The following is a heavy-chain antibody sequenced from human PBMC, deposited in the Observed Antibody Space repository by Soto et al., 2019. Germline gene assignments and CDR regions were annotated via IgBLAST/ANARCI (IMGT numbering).Heavy chain of an antibody. CDR1: GFTFSYYS. D-gene: IGHD3-10*01. Sequence: LRLSCAASGFTFSYYSMNWVRQAPGKGLEWVSSISSSSTYINYADALKGRFSVSRDNSNNSLFLFMNSLRAEDTAVYYCTRAVVGSSGQFDYWGQGTLVTGSS. V-gene: IGHV3-21*01. CDR2: ISSSSTYI. J-gene: IGHJ4*02. CDR3: TRAVVGSSGQFDY.